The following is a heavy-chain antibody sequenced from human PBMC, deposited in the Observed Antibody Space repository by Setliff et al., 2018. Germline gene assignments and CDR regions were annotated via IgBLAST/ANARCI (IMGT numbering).Heavy chain of an antibody. J-gene: IGHJ4*02. D-gene: IGHD1-26*01. V-gene: IGHV4-34*01. CDR1: GGSFSDYY. CDR2: INHSGST. CDR3: ARDNPIVGATDY. Sequence: SETLSLTCTVYGGSFSDYYWGWVRQPPGKGLEWIGEINHSGSTNYIPSLKSRLTISVDTSKNQFSLNLSSVTAADTAVYFCARDNPIVGATDYWGQGILVTVSS.